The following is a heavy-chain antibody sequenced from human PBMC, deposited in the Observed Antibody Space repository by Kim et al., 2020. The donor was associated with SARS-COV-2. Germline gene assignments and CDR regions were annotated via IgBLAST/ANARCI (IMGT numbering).Heavy chain of an antibody. CDR1: GGSFSGYY. J-gene: IGHJ4*02. CDR3: ARLVPAATAS. D-gene: IGHD2-2*01. CDR2: INHSGST. Sequence: SETLSLTCAVYGGSFSGYYWSWIRQPPGKGLEWIGEINHSGSTNYNPSLKSRVTISVDTSKNQFSLKLSSVTAADTAVYYCARLVPAATASWGQGTLVTVSS. V-gene: IGHV4-34*01.